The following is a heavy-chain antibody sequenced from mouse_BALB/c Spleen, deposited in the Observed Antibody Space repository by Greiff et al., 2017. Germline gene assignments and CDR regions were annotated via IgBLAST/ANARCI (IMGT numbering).Heavy chain of an antibody. CDR3: ASHDGYYEGAMDY. V-gene: IGHV3-8*02. CDR1: GDSITSGY. CDR2: ISYSGST. D-gene: IGHD2-3*01. Sequence: EVKLVESGPSLVKPSQTLSLTCSVTGDSITSGYWNWIRKFPGNKLEYMGYISYSGSTYYNPSLKSRISITRDTSKNQYYLQLNSVTTEDTATYYCASHDGYYEGAMDYWGQGTSVTVSS. J-gene: IGHJ4*01.